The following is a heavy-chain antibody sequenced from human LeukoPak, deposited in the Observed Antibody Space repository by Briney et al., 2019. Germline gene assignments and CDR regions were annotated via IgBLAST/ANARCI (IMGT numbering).Heavy chain of an antibody. J-gene: IGHJ3*02. V-gene: IGHV1-2*02. CDR1: GYTFTGYY. CDR3: ARRVKGGYRDRGAFDI. D-gene: IGHD5-18*01. Sequence: GASVNVSCKASGYTFTGYYMHWVRQAPGQGLEWMGWINPNSGGTNYAQKFQGRVTMTRDTSISTAYMELSRLRSDDTAVYYCARRVKGGYRDRGAFDIWGQGTMVTVSS. CDR2: INPNSGGT.